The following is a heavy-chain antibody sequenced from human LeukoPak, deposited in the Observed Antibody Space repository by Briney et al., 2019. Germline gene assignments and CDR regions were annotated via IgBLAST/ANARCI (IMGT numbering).Heavy chain of an antibody. V-gene: IGHV3-33*06. CDR1: GFPFSSYG. D-gene: IGHD2-15*01. CDR2: IWYDGSNK. Sequence: GGSLRLSCAASGFPFSSYGMHWVRQAPGKGLEWVAVIWYDGSNKYYADSVKGRFTISRDNSKNTLYLQMNSLRAEDTAVYYCAKGLDWYCSGGSCYNIDYWGQGTLVTVSS. J-gene: IGHJ4*02. CDR3: AKGLDWYCSGGSCYNIDY.